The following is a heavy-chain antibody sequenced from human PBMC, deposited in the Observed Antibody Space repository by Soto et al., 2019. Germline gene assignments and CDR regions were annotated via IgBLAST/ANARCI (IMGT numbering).Heavy chain of an antibody. D-gene: IGHD2-2*01. CDR1: GYSFTSYW. V-gene: IGHV5-51*01. CDR2: IYPGDSDT. J-gene: IGHJ3*02. Sequence: GESLKISCNGSGYSFTSYWIGWVRQVPGKGLEWMGIIYPGDSDTRYSPSFQGQVTISADKSISTAYLQWSSLKASDTAMYYCASTPYCSSTSCSHAFDIWGQGTMVTVSS. CDR3: ASTPYCSSTSCSHAFDI.